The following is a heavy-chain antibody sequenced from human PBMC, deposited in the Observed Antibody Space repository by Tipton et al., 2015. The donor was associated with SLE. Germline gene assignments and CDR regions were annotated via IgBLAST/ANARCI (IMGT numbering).Heavy chain of an antibody. D-gene: IGHD6-13*01. CDR1: GGSFSGYY. CDR2: INHSGST. J-gene: IGHJ6*03. V-gene: IGHV4-34*01. Sequence: GLVKPSETLSLTCAVYGGSFSGYYWSWIRQPPGKGLEWIGEINHSGSTNYNPSLKSRVTISVDTSKNQFSLKLTSVTAADTAVYYCARGRVAAVYHDYYYYVGVCGKGATVTVSS. CDR3: ARGRVAAVYHDYYYYVGV.